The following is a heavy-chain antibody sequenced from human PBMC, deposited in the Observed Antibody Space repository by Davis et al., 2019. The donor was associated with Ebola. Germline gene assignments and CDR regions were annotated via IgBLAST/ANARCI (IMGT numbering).Heavy chain of an antibody. CDR2: IRSKANSYAT. J-gene: IGHJ4*02. D-gene: IGHD4-11*01. Sequence: GESLKISCAASGFTFSGSAMHWVRQASGKGLEWVGRIRSKANSYATAYAASVKGRFTISRDDSKNTAYLQMNSLKTEDTAVYYCNTGMTTVTSVDYWGQGTLVTVSS. CDR1: GFTFSGSA. CDR3: NTGMTTVTSVDY. V-gene: IGHV3-73*01.